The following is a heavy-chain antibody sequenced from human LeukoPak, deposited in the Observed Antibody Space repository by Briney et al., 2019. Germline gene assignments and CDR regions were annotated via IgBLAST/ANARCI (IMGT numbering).Heavy chain of an antibody. Sequence: SETLSLTCTVSGGSISSYYWSWIRQPPGKGLEWIGYIYYSGSTNYNPSLKSRVTISVDTSKNQFSLKLSSVTAADTAVYYCARHRGRDGYNPFDYWGQGTLVTVSS. D-gene: IGHD5-24*01. CDR3: ARHRGRDGYNPFDY. CDR1: GGSISSYY. CDR2: IYYSGST. V-gene: IGHV4-59*08. J-gene: IGHJ4*02.